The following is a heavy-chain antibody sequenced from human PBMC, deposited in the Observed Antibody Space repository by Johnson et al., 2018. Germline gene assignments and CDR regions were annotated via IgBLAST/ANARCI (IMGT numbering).Heavy chain of an antibody. CDR3: SRGRDFDGSGLDAFDM. J-gene: IGHJ3*02. CDR2: MNKDGSET. V-gene: IGHV3-7*01. D-gene: IGHD3-10*01. Sequence: EVQLLESGGELAQRGWSXRLSCAASGFTSRHYWMSWVRQAPGKGLEWVANMNKDGSETYYVASVKGRFTISRDNAKNSLYLQMNSLRADDTAVYYCSRGRDFDGSGLDAFDMWGQGTMVTVSS. CDR1: GFTSRHYW.